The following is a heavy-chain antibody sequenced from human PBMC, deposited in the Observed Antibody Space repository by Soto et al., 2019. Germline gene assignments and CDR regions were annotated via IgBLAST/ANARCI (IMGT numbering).Heavy chain of an antibody. CDR1: GGTFSSYA. CDR2: IIPIFGTA. Sequence: SVKVSCKASGGTFSSYAISRVRQAPGQGLEWMGGIIPIFGTANYAQKFQGRVTITADESTSTAYMELSSLRSEDTAVYYCASSYSPWELLLKYYYYGMDVWGQGTTVTVSS. J-gene: IGHJ6*02. CDR3: ASSYSPWELLLKYYYYGMDV. V-gene: IGHV1-69*13. D-gene: IGHD1-26*01.